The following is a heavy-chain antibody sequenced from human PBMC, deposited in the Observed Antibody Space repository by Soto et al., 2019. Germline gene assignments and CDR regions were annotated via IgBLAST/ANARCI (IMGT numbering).Heavy chain of an antibody. J-gene: IGHJ4*02. Sequence: PSETLSLTCTVSGGSISSGGYYWSWIRQHPGKGLEWIGYIYYSGSTYYNPSLKSRVTISVDTSKNQFSLKLSSVTAADTAVYYCARDSPFRKGYFDYWGQGTLVTVSS. CDR2: IYYSGST. CDR1: GGSISSGGYY. CDR3: ARDSPFRKGYFDY. V-gene: IGHV4-31*03.